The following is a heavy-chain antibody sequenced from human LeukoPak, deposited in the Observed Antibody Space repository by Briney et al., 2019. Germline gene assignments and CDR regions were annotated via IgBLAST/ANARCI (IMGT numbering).Heavy chain of an antibody. D-gene: IGHD4-11*01. CDR3: ATTDYSNLGYFDN. CDR1: GFTFSGRW. Sequence: GGSLRLSCAASGFTFSGRWMSWVRQAPGKGLEWVANINQHGSAKQYVDSVKGRFTISRDNAKNSLYLQLNSLRAGDTAVYYCATTDYSNLGYFDNWGQGSLVSVSS. CDR2: INQHGSAK. J-gene: IGHJ4*02. V-gene: IGHV3-7*01.